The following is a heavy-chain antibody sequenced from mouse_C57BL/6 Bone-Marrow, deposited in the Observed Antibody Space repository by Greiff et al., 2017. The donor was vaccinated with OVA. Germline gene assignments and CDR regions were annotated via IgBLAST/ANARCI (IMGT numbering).Heavy chain of an antibody. CDR1: GYTFTDYE. CDR2: IDPETGGT. V-gene: IGHV1-15*01. D-gene: IGHD2-5*01. Sequence: VQLQQSGAELVRPGASVTLSCKASGYTFTDYEMHWVKQTPVHGLEWIGAIDPETGGTAYNQKFKGKAILTADESSSTAYMELRSLTSEDSAVYDCTRGYSNYYAMDYWGQGTSVTVSS. J-gene: IGHJ4*01. CDR3: TRGYSNYYAMDY.